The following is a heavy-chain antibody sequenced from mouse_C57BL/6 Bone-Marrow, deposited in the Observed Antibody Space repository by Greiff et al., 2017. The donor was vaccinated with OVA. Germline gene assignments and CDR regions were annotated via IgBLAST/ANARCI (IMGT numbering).Heavy chain of an antibody. Sequence: QVQLLQSGAELVRPGASVKLSCKASGYTFTSYGISWVKQSPGQGLEWIGEIYPRSGNTYYNEKFKGKATLTADKSSSTAYMELRSLTSDDSDVYYCARVYYDNYIYYWGQGTLVTVSA. CDR1: GYTFTSYG. CDR2: IYPRSGNT. V-gene: IGHV1-81*01. CDR3: ARVYYDNYIYY. J-gene: IGHJ3*01. D-gene: IGHD2-1*01.